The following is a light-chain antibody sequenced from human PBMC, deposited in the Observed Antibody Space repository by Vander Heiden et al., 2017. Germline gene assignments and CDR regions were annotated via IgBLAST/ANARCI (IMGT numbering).Light chain of an antibody. CDR3: KQSFSIPFT. V-gene: IGKV1-39*01. Sequence: DIPMTQSPSSLSASVRDRVTITCRASQSISNYLNWYQQKPGRAPKLLIYAASSLQSGVPSRFSGSGSGTDFTLTISSLEPEDFATYYCKQSFSIPFTFGPGTKVDIK. CDR1: QSISNY. J-gene: IGKJ3*01. CDR2: AAS.